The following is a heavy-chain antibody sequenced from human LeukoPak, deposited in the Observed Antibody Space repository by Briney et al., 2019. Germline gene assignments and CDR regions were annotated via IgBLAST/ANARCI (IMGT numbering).Heavy chain of an antibody. CDR1: GFTFSYFS. D-gene: IGHD6-6*01. Sequence: PGGSLILSCAASGFTFSYFSMNWVRQAPGKGLEWVSSISSSGSYIYYADSVKGRFTVSRDNAKNSLYLQMDSLRAEDTAVNCCAREYSSSSDRLDYWGQGTLVTVSS. CDR3: AREYSSSSDRLDY. CDR2: ISSSGSYI. V-gene: IGHV3-21*01. J-gene: IGHJ4*02.